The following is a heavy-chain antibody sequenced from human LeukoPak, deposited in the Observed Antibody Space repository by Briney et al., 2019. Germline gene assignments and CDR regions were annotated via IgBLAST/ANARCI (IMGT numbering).Heavy chain of an antibody. CDR2: MSGSGGST. D-gene: IGHD6-13*01. Sequence: GGSLRLSCAASGFTFSNYGMSWVRQAPGKGLEWVSGMSGSGGSTYYADSVKGRFTISRDNSKNTLYLQMNSLRAEDTAVYYCAKSFGPVIAAAGTGADWGQGTLVTVSS. CDR3: AKSFGPVIAAAGTGAD. V-gene: IGHV3-23*01. CDR1: GFTFSNYG. J-gene: IGHJ4*02.